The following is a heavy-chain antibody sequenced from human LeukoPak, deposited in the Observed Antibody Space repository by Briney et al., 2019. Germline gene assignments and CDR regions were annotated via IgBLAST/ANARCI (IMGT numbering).Heavy chain of an antibody. CDR3: VRGDWYFES. Sequence: GGSLRLSCVTSGFNFSDSRMTWVRQAPGKGLQWVANVNRDGTEKHFLDSVEGRFTISRDNAKKSLYLQMSSLRPQDTAVYFCVRGDWYFESWGRGTLVSVSS. CDR2: VNRDGTEK. D-gene: IGHD2-21*01. CDR1: GFNFSDSR. J-gene: IGHJ4*02. V-gene: IGHV3-7*04.